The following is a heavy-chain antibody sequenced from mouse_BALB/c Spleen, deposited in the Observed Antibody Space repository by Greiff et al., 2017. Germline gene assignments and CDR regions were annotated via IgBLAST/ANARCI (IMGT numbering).Heavy chain of an antibody. J-gene: IGHJ3*01. CDR2: IWAGGST. CDR3: AREEFYYDYDGPFAY. CDR1: GFSLTSYG. V-gene: IGHV2-9*02. Sequence: QVQLKESGPGLVAPSQSLSITCTVSGFSLTSYGVHWVRQPPGKGLEWLGVIWAGGSTNYNSALMSRLSISKDNSKSQVFLKMNSLQTDDTAMYYCAREEFYYDYDGPFAYWGQGTLVTVSA. D-gene: IGHD2-4*01.